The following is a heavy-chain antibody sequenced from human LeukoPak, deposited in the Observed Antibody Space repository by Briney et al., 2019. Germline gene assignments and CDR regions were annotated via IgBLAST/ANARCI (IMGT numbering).Heavy chain of an antibody. CDR1: NYSITNGYY. J-gene: IGHJ4*02. CDR2: IYHSGST. Sequence: SETLSLTCTVSNYSITNGYYWGWIRQPPGKGLERIGTIYHSGSTYYNPSLKSRVTISVDTSKNQFSLKLSSVTAADTAVYYCARWTFSGYDSGGGFDYWGQGTLVTVSS. V-gene: IGHV4-38-2*02. D-gene: IGHD5-12*01. CDR3: ARWTFSGYDSGGGFDY.